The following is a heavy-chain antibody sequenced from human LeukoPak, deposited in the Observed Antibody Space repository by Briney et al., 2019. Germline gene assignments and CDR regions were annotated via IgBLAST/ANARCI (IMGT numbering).Heavy chain of an antibody. CDR1: GGFISSYY. V-gene: IGHV4-59*01. D-gene: IGHD3-16*02. J-gene: IGHJ3*02. Sequence: SETLSLTCTVSGGFISSYYWSWIRQPPGKGLEWIGYIYYSGSTNYNPSLKSRVTISVDTSKNQFSLKLSSVTAADTEVYYCARESYDYVWGSYRYSAFDIWGQGTMVTVSS. CDR2: IYYSGST. CDR3: ARESYDYVWGSYRYSAFDI.